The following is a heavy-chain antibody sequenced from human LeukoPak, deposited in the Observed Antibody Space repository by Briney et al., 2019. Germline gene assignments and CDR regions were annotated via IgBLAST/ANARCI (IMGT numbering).Heavy chain of an antibody. CDR2: IYVDGRTT. V-gene: IGHV3-74*01. J-gene: IGHJ5*02. CDR1: GFSFGVYW. Sequence: GGSLRLSCEASGFSFGVYWMSWVRQAPGKGLVWVSRIYVDGRTTNYADSVKGRFTISRDNAKNTVYLEMNSLSVEDTATYYCIRDFRSADLWGQGTLVTVTS. CDR3: IRDFRSADL.